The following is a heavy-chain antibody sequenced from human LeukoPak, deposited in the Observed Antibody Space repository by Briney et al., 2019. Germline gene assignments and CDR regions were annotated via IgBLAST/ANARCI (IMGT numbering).Heavy chain of an antibody. J-gene: IGHJ4*02. CDR2: INTNTGNP. CDR3: ARVGSWYELDY. V-gene: IGHV7-4-1*02. D-gene: IGHD6-13*01. CDR1: GYTFTTFP. Sequence: GASVKVSCKASGYTFTTFPLNWVRQAPGQGLEWMGWINTNTGNPTYAQGFTGRFVFSLDTSVSTAYLQISSLKAEDTAVYYCARVGSWYELDYWGQGTLVTVSS.